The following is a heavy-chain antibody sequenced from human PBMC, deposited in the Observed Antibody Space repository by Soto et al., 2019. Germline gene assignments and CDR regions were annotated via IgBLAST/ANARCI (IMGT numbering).Heavy chain of an antibody. CDR3: ARDGRRYISGGDHDY. Sequence: QVQLVESGGGVVQPGRSLRLSCAASGFTFSSYGMHWVRQAPGKGLEWVAVIWYDGSNKYYADSVKGRFTISRDNSKNTRYLQVKSLGGVDTAVYYWARDGRRYISGGDHDYWGQGTLVTVSS. CDR1: GFTFSSYG. V-gene: IGHV3-33*01. D-gene: IGHD6-19*01. CDR2: IWYDGSNK. J-gene: IGHJ4*02.